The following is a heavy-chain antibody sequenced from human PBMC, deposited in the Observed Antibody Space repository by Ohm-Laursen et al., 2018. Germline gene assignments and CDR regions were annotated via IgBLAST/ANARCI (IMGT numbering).Heavy chain of an antibody. CDR1: GFTFDDHY. CDR2: SRDKANSYTT. CDR3: ARTRNFQPYDV. D-gene: IGHD2/OR15-2a*01. Sequence: LRLSCAASGFTFDDHYMDWVRQAPGKGLELVARSRDKANSYTTAYVASVKCRFSISRDDSENSLYLQMNSLKTEDTAVYYCARTRNFQPYDVWGQGTMVIVSS. J-gene: IGHJ3*01. V-gene: IGHV3-72*01.